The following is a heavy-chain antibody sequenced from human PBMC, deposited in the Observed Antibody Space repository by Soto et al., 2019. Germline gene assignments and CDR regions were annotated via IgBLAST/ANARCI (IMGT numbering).Heavy chain of an antibody. CDR2: LLYTGST. D-gene: IGHD2-2*01. CDR1: GASVTHNNYY. CDR3: ATRRGSSNYYFRY. V-gene: IGHV4-39*01. Sequence: SETLSLTCTVSGASVTHNNYYWGWIRQPPGKGLEWIGSLLYTGSTYYNPSLKSRVSISVDTSKNQFSLKLTSVTAADTAVYYCATRRGSSNYYFRYWGQGTLVTVSS. J-gene: IGHJ4*02.